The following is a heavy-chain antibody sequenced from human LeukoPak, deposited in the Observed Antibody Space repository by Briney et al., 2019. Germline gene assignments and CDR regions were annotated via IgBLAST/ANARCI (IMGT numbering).Heavy chain of an antibody. CDR3: ARVGSGYDFFDY. CDR2: VYSSGST. J-gene: IGHJ4*02. Sequence: KPSETLSLTCTVSGGSISSYYWSWIRQPAGKGLEWLGRVYSSGSTKYNPSLESRVTMSVDTSKNQFSLKLNFVTAADTAVYYCARVGSGYDFFDYWGQGTLVTVSS. V-gene: IGHV4-4*07. CDR1: GGSISSYY. D-gene: IGHD3/OR15-3a*01.